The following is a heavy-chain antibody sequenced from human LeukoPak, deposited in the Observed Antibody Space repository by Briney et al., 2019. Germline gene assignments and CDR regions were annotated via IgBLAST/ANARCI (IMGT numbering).Heavy chain of an antibody. CDR1: GFSFSNYA. CDR2: ITDSGART. V-gene: IGHV3-23*01. D-gene: IGHD5-18*01. CDR3: AKGVGTGMAYHNGMDV. J-gene: IGHJ6*02. Sequence: GGSLKLSCVASGFSFSNYAMTWVRQAPGEGLEWVSTITDSGARTYYADSVRGRFTISRANSQNTLDLQMNSLRVEDTAIYYCAKGVGTGMAYHNGMDVWGQGNRVTVSS.